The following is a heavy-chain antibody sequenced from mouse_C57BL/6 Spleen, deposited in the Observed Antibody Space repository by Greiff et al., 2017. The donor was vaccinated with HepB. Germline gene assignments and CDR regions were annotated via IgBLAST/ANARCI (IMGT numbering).Heavy chain of an antibody. CDR1: GYTFTSYW. CDR3: ARPSYDGSSPYYFDY. D-gene: IGHD1-1*01. J-gene: IGHJ2*01. V-gene: IGHV1-53*01. Sequence: VQLQQSGTELVKPGASVKLSCKASGYTFTSYWMHWVKQRPGQGLEWIGNINPSNGGTNYNEKFKSKATLTVDKSSSTAYMQLSSLTSEDSAVYYCARPSYDGSSPYYFDYWGQGTTLTVSS. CDR2: INPSNGGT.